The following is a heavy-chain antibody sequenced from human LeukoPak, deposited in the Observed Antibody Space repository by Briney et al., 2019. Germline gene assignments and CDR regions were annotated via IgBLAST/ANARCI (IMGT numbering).Heavy chain of an antibody. Sequence: SVKVSCKASGGTFSSYAISWVRQAPGQGLEWMGGIIPIFGTANYAQKFRGRVTITADKSTRTAYMELSRLRSDDTAVYYCARFGAGYCSSTSCQRLNAFDIWGQGTMVTVSS. D-gene: IGHD2-2*01. CDR2: IIPIFGTA. V-gene: IGHV1-69*06. CDR3: ARFGAGYCSSTSCQRLNAFDI. CDR1: GGTFSSYA. J-gene: IGHJ3*02.